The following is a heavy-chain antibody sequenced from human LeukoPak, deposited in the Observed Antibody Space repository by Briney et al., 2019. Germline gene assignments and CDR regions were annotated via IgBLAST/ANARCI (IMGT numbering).Heavy chain of an antibody. CDR3: ARDYYDSRELMGY. CDR2: IIPIFGTA. J-gene: IGHJ4*02. Sequence: SVKVSCKASGGTFSSYAISWVRQAPGQGLEWMGRIIPIFGTANYAQKFQGRVTITTDESTSTAYMELSSLRSEDTAVYYCARDYYDSRELMGYWGQGTLVTVSS. CDR1: GGTFSSYA. V-gene: IGHV1-69*05. D-gene: IGHD3-22*01.